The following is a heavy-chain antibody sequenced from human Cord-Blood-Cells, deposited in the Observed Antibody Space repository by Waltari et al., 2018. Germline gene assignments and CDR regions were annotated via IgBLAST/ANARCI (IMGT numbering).Heavy chain of an antibody. Sequence: EVQLVESGGGLVQPGGSLRLSCAASGFTFSSYAMSWVGQAPGNGLEWVSAIRGSGGSTYYADSVKGRFTISRDNSKNTLYLQMNSLRAEDTAVYYCAKEAGYDFWSGYSPDAFDIWGQGTMVTVSS. J-gene: IGHJ3*02. CDR3: AKEAGYDFWSGYSPDAFDI. CDR1: GFTFSSYA. D-gene: IGHD3-3*01. CDR2: IRGSGGST. V-gene: IGHV3-23*04.